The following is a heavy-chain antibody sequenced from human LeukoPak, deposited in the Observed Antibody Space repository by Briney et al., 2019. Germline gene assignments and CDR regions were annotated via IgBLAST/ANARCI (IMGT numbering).Heavy chain of an antibody. Sequence: GSAVKVSCKASGGTFSSYASSWVRQAPGQGLEWMGGIIPIFGTANYAQKFEGRVTSTTAESTSTAYMQLSSLRSEDTAVYYCAREGFSGGSDYWGQGTLVTVSS. CDR2: IIPIFGTA. D-gene: IGHD3-10*01. CDR1: GGTFSSYA. CDR3: AREGFSGGSDY. J-gene: IGHJ4*02. V-gene: IGHV1-69*05.